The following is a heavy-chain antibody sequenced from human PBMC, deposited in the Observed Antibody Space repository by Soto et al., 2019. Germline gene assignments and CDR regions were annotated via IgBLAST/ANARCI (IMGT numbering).Heavy chain of an antibody. Sequence: QVRLQQWGAGLLKPSETLALTCAVHGGSFRGYYWSWIRQPPGKGLEWIGEINHSGGTNYNPSLKSRVSISVDASKHQFSLQLSSVTAADTAVYYCARLWSSNEGSSWGQGTLVAVPS. J-gene: IGHJ4*02. V-gene: IGHV4-34*01. CDR3: ARLWSSNEGSS. CDR2: INHSGGT. CDR1: GGSFRGYY. D-gene: IGHD2-21*01.